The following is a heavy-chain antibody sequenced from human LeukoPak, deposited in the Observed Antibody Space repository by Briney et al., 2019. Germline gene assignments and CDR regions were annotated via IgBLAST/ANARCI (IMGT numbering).Heavy chain of an antibody. CDR3: AKDLGDYVWGSYRYPAGY. V-gene: IGHV3-30*02. CDR1: GFTFSSYA. Sequence: GGSLRLSCAASGFTFSSYAMSWVRQAPGKGLEWVAFIRYDGSNKYYADSVKGRFTISRDNSKNTLYLQMNSLRAEDTAVYYCAKDLGDYVWGSYRYPAGYWGQGTLVTVSS. CDR2: IRYDGSNK. J-gene: IGHJ4*02. D-gene: IGHD3-16*02.